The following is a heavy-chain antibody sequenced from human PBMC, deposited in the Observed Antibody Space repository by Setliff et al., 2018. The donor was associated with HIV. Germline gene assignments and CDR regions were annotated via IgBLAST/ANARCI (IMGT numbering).Heavy chain of an antibody. V-gene: IGHV3-7*05. J-gene: IGHJ4*02. CDR3: ARDVAVASFFNY. Sequence: PGGSLRLSCAASGFSISDFWMSWVRQAPGKGLEWVANIKEDGSEQYYMDSVKGRFTISRDNARNSLYLQMSSLRAEDTAVYYCARDVAVASFFNYWGQGTLVTVS. D-gene: IGHD6-19*01. CDR2: IKEDGSEQ. CDR1: GFSISDFW.